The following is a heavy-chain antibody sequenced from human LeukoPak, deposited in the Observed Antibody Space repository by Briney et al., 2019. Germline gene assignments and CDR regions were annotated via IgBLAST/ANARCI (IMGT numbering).Heavy chain of an antibody. CDR1: GGSLKSSSYY. Sequence: SETLSLTCTVSGGSLKSSSYYWGWVRQPPGKGLEWIGSISYSGSIHYNPSLKSRVTISVDTSKNHFSLRLSSVTAADTAVYYCATLEIGDYYFDYWGQGTLVTVSS. V-gene: IGHV4-39*01. CDR3: ATLEIGDYYFDY. D-gene: IGHD3-16*01. CDR2: ISYSGSI. J-gene: IGHJ4*02.